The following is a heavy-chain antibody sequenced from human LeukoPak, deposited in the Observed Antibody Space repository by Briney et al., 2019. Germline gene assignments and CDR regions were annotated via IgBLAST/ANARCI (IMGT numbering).Heavy chain of an antibody. Sequence: GASVKDSCKASGYTFISYAVHWVRQAPGQRLDWMRWINAGNGNTKYSQKFQGRVTITRDTSASTAYMELSSLRSEDTAVYYCARALPLGRFGELVVYWGQGTLVTVSS. CDR3: ARALPLGRFGELVVY. CDR2: INAGNGNT. CDR1: GYTFISYA. J-gene: IGHJ4*02. V-gene: IGHV1-3*01. D-gene: IGHD3-10*01.